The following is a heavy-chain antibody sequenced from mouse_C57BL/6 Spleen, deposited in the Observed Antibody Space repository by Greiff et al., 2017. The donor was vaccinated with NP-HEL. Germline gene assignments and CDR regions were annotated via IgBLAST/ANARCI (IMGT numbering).Heavy chain of an antibody. D-gene: IGHD1-1*01. V-gene: IGHV14-4*01. CDR1: GFNIKDDY. Sequence: EVQLQASGAELVRPGASVKLSCTASGFNIKDDYMHWVKQRPEQGLEWIGWIDPENGDTEYASKFQGKATITADTSSNTAYLQLSSLTSEDTAVYYCTTRYGSSYWGQGTTLTVSS. CDR3: TTRYGSSY. J-gene: IGHJ2*01. CDR2: IDPENGDT.